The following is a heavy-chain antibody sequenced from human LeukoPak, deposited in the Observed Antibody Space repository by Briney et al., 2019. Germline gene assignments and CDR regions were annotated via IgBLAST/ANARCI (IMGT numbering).Heavy chain of an antibody. J-gene: IGHJ4*02. CDR1: VYTFTSYG. Sequence: GASVKDSCKASVYTFTSYGISWVRQAPGQGLEWMGWISAYNGNTNYAQKLQGRVTMTTDTSTSTAYMELRSLRSDDTAVYYCARITIFGVVVTNDYWGQGTLVTVSS. CDR2: ISAYNGNT. D-gene: IGHD3-3*01. V-gene: IGHV1-18*01. CDR3: ARITIFGVVVTNDY.